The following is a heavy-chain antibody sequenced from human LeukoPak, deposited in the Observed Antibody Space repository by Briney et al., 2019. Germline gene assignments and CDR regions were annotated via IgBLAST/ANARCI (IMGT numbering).Heavy chain of an antibody. D-gene: IGHD6-13*01. CDR3: ARASRRDSSSWEYYFDY. J-gene: IGHJ4*02. V-gene: IGHV1-8*01. Sequence: ASVKVSCKASGYTFTSYDINWVRQATGQGLEWMGWMNPNSGNTGYAQKFQGRVTMTRNTSISTAYMELSSLRSEDTAVYYCARASRRDSSSWEYYFDYWGQGTLVTVSS. CDR2: MNPNSGNT. CDR1: GYTFTSYD.